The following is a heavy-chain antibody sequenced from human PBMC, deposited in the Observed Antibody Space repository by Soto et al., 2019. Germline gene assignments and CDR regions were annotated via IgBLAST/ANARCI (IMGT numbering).Heavy chain of an antibody. CDR1: GFTFSSYA. D-gene: IGHD5-18*01. J-gene: IGHJ4*02. V-gene: IGHV3-23*01. CDR2: ISGSGGST. Sequence: GGSLRLSCAASGFTFSSYAMSWVRQAPGKGLEWVSAISGSGGSTYYADSVKGRFTISRDNSKNTLYLKMNSLRAEDTAVYYCAKDSPRSAIQLWLIETDYFDYWGQGTLVTVSS. CDR3: AKDSPRSAIQLWLIETDYFDY.